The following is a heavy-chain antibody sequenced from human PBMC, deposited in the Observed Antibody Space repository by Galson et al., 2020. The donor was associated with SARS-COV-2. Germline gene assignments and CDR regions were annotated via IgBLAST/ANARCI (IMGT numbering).Heavy chain of an antibody. D-gene: IGHD3-22*01. CDR3: ARFSYRSGYPSFDY. Sequence: VKVSCKASGYTFTSNGISWMRQAPGQGLEWMGWNTNYAQKFQGRVTMTTDTSTTTAYMELRGLRSDDTAVYYCARFSYRSGYPSFDYWGQGTLVTVSS. CDR1: GYTFTSNG. V-gene: IGHV1-18*01. CDR2: NT. J-gene: IGHJ4*02.